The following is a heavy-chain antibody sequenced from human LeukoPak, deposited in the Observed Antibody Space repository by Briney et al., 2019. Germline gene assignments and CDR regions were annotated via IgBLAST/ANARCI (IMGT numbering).Heavy chain of an antibody. CDR3: ATWAFYHSLDV. CDR2: IDKDGRKT. V-gene: IGHV3-43*02. Sequence: GSLRLSCAASGFTLGAFAMHWVRQAPGKGLEWVSLIDKDGRKTYYADSVKGRFTISRDNSKNSLYLQMTSLRTEDTALYYCATWAFYHSLDVWGQGATVTVSS. D-gene: IGHD1-26*01. CDR1: GFTLGAFA. J-gene: IGHJ6*02.